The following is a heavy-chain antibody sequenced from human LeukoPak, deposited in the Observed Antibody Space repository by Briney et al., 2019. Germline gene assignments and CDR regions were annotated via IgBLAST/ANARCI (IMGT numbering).Heavy chain of an antibody. J-gene: IGHJ4*02. CDR1: GYTFTTYA. V-gene: IGHV1-3*01. Sequence: GASVKVSCKASGYTFTTYAIHWVRQAPGQRLEYMGWINAGNGNTKYSQKLQARVTITRDTSASTAYMELSSLTSEDTAVYYCAREHDILTGFSLDYWGQGTLVTVPS. CDR3: AREHDILTGFSLDY. CDR2: INAGNGNT. D-gene: IGHD3-9*01.